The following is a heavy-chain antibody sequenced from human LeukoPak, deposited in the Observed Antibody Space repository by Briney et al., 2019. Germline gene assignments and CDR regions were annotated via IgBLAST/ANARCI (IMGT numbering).Heavy chain of an antibody. CDR3: ARSYGDFTGGAFDI. CDR2: IYSGGST. Sequence: GGSLRLSCAASGFTVSSNYMSWVRQAPGKGLEWVSVIYSGGSTYYADSVKGRFTISRDDSKNTLYLQMNSLRAEDTAVYYCARSYGDFTGGAFDIWGQGTMVTVSS. V-gene: IGHV3-53*01. D-gene: IGHD4-17*01. CDR1: GFTVSSNY. J-gene: IGHJ3*02.